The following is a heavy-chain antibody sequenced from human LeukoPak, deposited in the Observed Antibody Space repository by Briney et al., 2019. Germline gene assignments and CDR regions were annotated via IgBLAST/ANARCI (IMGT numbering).Heavy chain of an antibody. Sequence: SHTLSLTYSISGDSVSSNSAAWNCIRQPPSRRLEWLGRTYYRSKWYNDYAVSVKSRITINPDTSKTQFSLQLNSVTPEDTAVYYCARDGLWAVGSGSYAYYYGMDVWGQGTTVTVSS. CDR3: ARDGLWAVGSGSYAYYYGMDV. D-gene: IGHD3-10*01. J-gene: IGHJ6*02. CDR2: TYYRSKWYN. CDR1: GDSVSSNSAA. V-gene: IGHV6-1*01.